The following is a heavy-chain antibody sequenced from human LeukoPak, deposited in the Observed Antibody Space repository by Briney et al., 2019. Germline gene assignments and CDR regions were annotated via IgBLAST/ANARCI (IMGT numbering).Heavy chain of an antibody. V-gene: IGHV1-2*02. CDR3: ARDRSTVTKNWFDP. J-gene: IGHJ5*02. Sequence: ASVKVSCKASGYTFTGYYMHWVRQAPGQGLEWMGWINPNSGGTNYAQKFQGRGTMTRDTSISTAYMELSRLRSDDTAVYYCARDRSTVTKNWFDPWGQGTLVTVSS. CDR2: INPNSGGT. D-gene: IGHD4-17*01. CDR1: GYTFTGYY.